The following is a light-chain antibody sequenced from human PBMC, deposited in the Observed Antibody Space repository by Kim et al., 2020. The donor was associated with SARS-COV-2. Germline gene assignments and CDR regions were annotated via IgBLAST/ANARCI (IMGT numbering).Light chain of an antibody. V-gene: IGKV1-39*01. CDR3: QQSYKIPYT. J-gene: IGKJ2*01. CDR2: AAS. CDR1: ITTY. Sequence: ITTYLNWYQQKPWEAPEFLIYAASTLRSGVPLRFSGSGSGTDFALTIAGLHPEDFATYYCQQSYKIPYTFGQGTKLEI.